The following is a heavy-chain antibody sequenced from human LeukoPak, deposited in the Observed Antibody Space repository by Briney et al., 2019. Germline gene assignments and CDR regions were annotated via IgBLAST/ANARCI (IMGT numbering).Heavy chain of an antibody. CDR1: GYTFTSYG. J-gene: IGHJ4*02. D-gene: IGHD4-11*01. V-gene: IGHV1-18*01. CDR2: ISAYNGNT. Sequence: ASVKVSCKASGYTFTSYGISWVRQAPGQGLEWMGWISAYNGNTNYAQKPQGRVTMTTDTSTSTAYMELRSLRSDDTAVYYCARDRGLMTTVTPFDYWGQGTLVTVSS. CDR3: ARDRGLMTTVTPFDY.